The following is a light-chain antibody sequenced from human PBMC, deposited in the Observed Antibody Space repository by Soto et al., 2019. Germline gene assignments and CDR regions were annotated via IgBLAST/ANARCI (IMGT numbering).Light chain of an antibody. CDR3: QQADSFPLT. Sequence: DIQMTQSPSSVSASVGDRVTITCRASQGISSRLAWYQQKPGKAPNVLIYAASRLQSGVPSRFSGTGSGTDFTLTISSLQPEDFAIYYCQQADSFPLTFGVGTKVEVK. CDR2: AAS. CDR1: QGISSR. V-gene: IGKV1-12*01. J-gene: IGKJ4*01.